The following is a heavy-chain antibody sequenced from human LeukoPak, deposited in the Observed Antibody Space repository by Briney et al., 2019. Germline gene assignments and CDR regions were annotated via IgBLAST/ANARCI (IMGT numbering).Heavy chain of an antibody. CDR1: GFTFSSYA. V-gene: IGHV3-23*01. Sequence: GGSLRLSCAASGFTFSSYAMSWVRQAPGKGLEWVSAISGSGGSTYYADSVKGRFIISRDNSKNTLYLQMNSLRAEDTAVHYCAEEKGVYCGGDCYLGDAFDIWGQGTMVTVSS. CDR2: ISGSGGST. CDR3: AEEKGVYCGGDCYLGDAFDI. J-gene: IGHJ3*02. D-gene: IGHD2-21*01.